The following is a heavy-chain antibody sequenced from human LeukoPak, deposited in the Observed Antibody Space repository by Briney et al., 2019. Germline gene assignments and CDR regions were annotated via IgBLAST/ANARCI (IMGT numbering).Heavy chain of an antibody. Sequence: GGSLRLSCAASGFTFSSYSMNWVRQAPGKGLERVSSISSSSSYIYYADSVKGRFTISRDNAKNSLYLQMNSLRAEDTAVYYCARALYSSGWYSDDAFDIWGQGTMVTVSS. V-gene: IGHV3-21*01. CDR1: GFTFSSYS. J-gene: IGHJ3*02. D-gene: IGHD6-19*01. CDR2: ISSSSSYI. CDR3: ARALYSSGWYSDDAFDI.